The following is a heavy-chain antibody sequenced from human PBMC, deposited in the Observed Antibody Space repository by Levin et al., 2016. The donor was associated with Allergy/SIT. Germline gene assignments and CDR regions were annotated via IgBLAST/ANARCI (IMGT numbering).Heavy chain of an antibody. Sequence: WIRQPPGKGLEWIGYIHYSGNTYYNPSLKSRVTILVDLSKNQLSLNMKSVTTADTAVYFCARVIGLGRFSPAFASWGRGTLVTVSS. CDR3: ARVIGLGRFSPAFAS. V-gene: IGHV4-59*01. J-gene: IGHJ4*02. CDR2: IHYSGNT. D-gene: IGHD1-1*01.